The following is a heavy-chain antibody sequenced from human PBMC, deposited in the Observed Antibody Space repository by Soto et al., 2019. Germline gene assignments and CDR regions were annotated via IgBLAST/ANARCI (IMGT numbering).Heavy chain of an antibody. CDR3: ARDEGSSSWLDF. Sequence: GGSLRLSCAASGFTFSSYSMNWVRQAPGKGLEWVSSISSSSYIHYADSVKGRFTISRDNAKNSLYLQMNSLRAEDTAVYYCARDEGSSSWLDFWGQGTLVTVSS. D-gene: IGHD6-13*01. V-gene: IGHV3-21*01. CDR2: ISSSSYI. CDR1: GFTFSSYS. J-gene: IGHJ4*02.